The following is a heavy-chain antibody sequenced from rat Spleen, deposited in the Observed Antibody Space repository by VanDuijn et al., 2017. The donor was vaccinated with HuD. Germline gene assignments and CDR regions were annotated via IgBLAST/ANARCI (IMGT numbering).Heavy chain of an antibody. J-gene: IGHJ1*01. CDR2: ISTGGGNT. Sequence: EVQLVESGGGLVQPGRSLKLSCAASGFTFSNYGMAWVRQTPTKGLEWVASISTGGGNTYYRDSVKGRFTISRDDVRSTLYLQMDSLRSEDTASYYCTRAGFLRDWYFDFWGPRTMVTVSS. CDR3: TRAGFLRDWYFDF. D-gene: IGHD2-2*01. CDR1: GFTFSNYG. V-gene: IGHV5S13*01.